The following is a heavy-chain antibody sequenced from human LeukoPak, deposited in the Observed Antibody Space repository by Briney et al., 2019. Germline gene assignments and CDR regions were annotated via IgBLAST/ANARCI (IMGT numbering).Heavy chain of an antibody. V-gene: IGHV1-24*01. J-gene: IGHJ4*02. CDR1: GYTLTELS. CDR2: FDPEDGET. Sequence: ASVKVSCKVSGYTLTELSMHWVRQAPGKGLEWMGGFDPEDGETIYAQKFQGRVTITADKSTSTAYMELSSLRSEDTAVYYCARDPPLGGSSGWFGGDHWGQGTLVTVSS. CDR3: ARDPPLGGSSGWFGGDH. D-gene: IGHD6-19*01.